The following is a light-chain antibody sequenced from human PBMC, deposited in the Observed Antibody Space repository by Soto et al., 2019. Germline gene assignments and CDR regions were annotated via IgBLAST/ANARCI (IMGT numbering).Light chain of an antibody. CDR2: DDD. CDR1: SSNIGAGFA. V-gene: IGLV1-40*01. J-gene: IGLJ3*02. CDR3: QSHDSDSWV. Sequence: QSALTQPPSVSGAPGQSVTISCTGSSSNIGAGFAVHWYQHLPLTAPKLLIYDDDNRPSGVPARFSASKSGTSASLVITGLQAEDEGDYYCQSHDSDSWVFGGGTQLTVL.